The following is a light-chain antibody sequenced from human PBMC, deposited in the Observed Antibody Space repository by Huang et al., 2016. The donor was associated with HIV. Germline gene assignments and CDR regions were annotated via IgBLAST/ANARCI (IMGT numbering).Light chain of an antibody. V-gene: IGKV1-33*01. J-gene: IGKJ3*01. CDR2: DAA. CDR3: QQYDSLPRT. CDR1: LPIYSY. Sequence: DIQMTQSPSSLSASIGDRVPITCRASLPIYSYLNWYQHRPGKAPKLLIYDAANLEVGVPSRFSGSGSGRNFTLIISSLQPEDFATYYCQQYDSLPRTFGPGTKV.